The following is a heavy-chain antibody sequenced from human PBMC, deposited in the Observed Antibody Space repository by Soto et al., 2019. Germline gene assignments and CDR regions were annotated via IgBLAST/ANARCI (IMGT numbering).Heavy chain of an antibody. CDR3: AHISLHHRKDAFDI. CDR2: IYWDDDK. V-gene: IGHV2-5*02. Sequence: QITLKESGPTLVKPTQTLTLTCTFSGFSLSTSGVGVGWIRQPPGKALEWLALIYWDDDKRYSPSLKSRLTITKDTSKNQVVLTLTNMEPVDTATYYWAHISLHHRKDAFDIWGQGTMVTVSS. CDR1: GFSLSTSGVG. J-gene: IGHJ3*02.